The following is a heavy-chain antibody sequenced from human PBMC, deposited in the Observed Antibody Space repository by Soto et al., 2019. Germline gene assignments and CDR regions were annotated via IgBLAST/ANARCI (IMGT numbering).Heavy chain of an antibody. CDR2: ISSDGTNK. Sequence: GGSLRLSCAASGFTFSNYGMDWVRQAPGKGLEWVAVISSDGTNKYYADSVKGRFTISRDNSKNTLHLQMNSLRADDTAVYYCAKGRARRVNAFDYWGQGTPVTVSS. CDR1: GFTFSNYG. V-gene: IGHV3-30*18. D-gene: IGHD2-8*01. CDR3: AKGRARRVNAFDY. J-gene: IGHJ4*02.